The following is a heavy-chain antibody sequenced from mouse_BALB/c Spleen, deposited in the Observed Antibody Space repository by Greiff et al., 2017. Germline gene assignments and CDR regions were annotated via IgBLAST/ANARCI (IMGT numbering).Heavy chain of an antibody. J-gene: IGHJ4*01. V-gene: IGHV5-6-5*01. CDR2: ISSGGST. Sequence: EVKLVESGGGLVKPGGSLKLSCAASGFTFSSYAMSWVRQTPEKRLEWVASISSGGSTYYPDSVKGRFTISRDNARNILYLQMSSLRSEDTAMYYCASGRTTAPYAMDYWGQGTSVTVSS. CDR3: ASGRTTAPYAMDY. D-gene: IGHD1-2*01. CDR1: GFTFSSYA.